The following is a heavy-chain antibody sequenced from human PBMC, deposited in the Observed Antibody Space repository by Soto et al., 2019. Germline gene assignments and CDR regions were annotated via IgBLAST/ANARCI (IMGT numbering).Heavy chain of an antibody. D-gene: IGHD2-2*01. Sequence: EVQLLESGGGLVQPGGSLRLSCAASGFTFSSYAMSWVRQAPGKGLEWVSAISGSGGSTYYADSVKGRFTISRDNSKNTWYQKMNSWRAEDTAEYYCAKEAGTRGGPFDIWAKGKMAPVSS. J-gene: IGHJ3*02. CDR2: ISGSGGST. V-gene: IGHV3-23*01. CDR3: AKEAGTRGGPFDI. CDR1: GFTFSSYA.